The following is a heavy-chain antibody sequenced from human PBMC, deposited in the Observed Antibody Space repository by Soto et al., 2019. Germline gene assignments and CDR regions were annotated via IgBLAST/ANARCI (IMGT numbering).Heavy chain of an antibody. J-gene: IGHJ6*02. V-gene: IGHV6-1*01. Sequence: SQTLSLTCAISGDSVSSNSAAWDWIRQSPSRGLEWLGRTYFRSKWYNDYAVSVKSRITINPDTSKNQFSLQLNSVTPEDTAIYYCARTRVYDSYNYYGMAVWGQGTTVTVSS. CDR1: GDSVSSNSAA. CDR3: ARTRVYDSYNYYGMAV. CDR2: TYFRSKWYN. D-gene: IGHD3-3*01.